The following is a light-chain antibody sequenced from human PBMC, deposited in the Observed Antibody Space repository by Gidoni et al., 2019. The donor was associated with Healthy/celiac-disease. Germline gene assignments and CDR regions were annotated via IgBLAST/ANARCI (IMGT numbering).Light chain of an antibody. CDR2: GAS. Sequence: DIVLTQSPGTLSLSPGERATFSCRASQSVSSSYLAWYQQKPGQAPRLLIYGASSRATGIPARFSGSGSGTDFTLTISRLEPEDFAVYYCQQYGSSPLTFGGGTKVEIK. CDR1: QSVSSSY. V-gene: IGKV3-20*01. J-gene: IGKJ4*01. CDR3: QQYGSSPLT.